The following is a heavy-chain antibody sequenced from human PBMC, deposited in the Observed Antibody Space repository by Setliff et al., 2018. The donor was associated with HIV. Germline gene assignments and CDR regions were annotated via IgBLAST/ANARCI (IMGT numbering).Heavy chain of an antibody. CDR3: ARDSGGYNYGFAVGSFDY. CDR2: VYYTGST. Sequence: SETLSLTCTVSSDSIRFYYWTWIRQPPGKGLEWVGNVYYTGSTNYNPSLKSRITISIDTSKSQFSLKLTSVAAADTAVYYCARDSGGYNYGFAVGSFDYWGQGALVTVSS. CDR1: SDSIRFYY. D-gene: IGHD5-18*01. V-gene: IGHV4-59*01. J-gene: IGHJ4*02.